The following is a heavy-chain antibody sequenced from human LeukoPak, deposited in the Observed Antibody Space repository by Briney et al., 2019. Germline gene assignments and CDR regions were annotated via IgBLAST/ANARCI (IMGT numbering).Heavy chain of an antibody. CDR2: INPNSGGT. D-gene: IGHD3-3*01. J-gene: IGHJ4*02. CDR3: ARDLSGYYSGY. Sequence: GASVKVSCKASGYTFTGYYMHWVRQAPGQGLEWMGWINPNSGGTNYARKFQGRVTMTRDTSISTAYMELSRLRSDDTAVYYCARDLSGYYSGYWGQRTLVTVSS. CDR1: GYTFTGYY. V-gene: IGHV1-2*02.